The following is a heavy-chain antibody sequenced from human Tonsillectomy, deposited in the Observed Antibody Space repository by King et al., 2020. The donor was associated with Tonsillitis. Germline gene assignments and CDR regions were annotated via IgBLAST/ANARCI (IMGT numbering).Heavy chain of an antibody. CDR3: AKDKQYSYGPELDY. V-gene: IGHV3-9*01. J-gene: IGHJ4*02. CDR1: GFTFDDYA. CDR2: IDWNSVGI. Sequence: VQLVESGGGLVQPGRSLRLSCAASGFTFDDYAMHWVRQAPGKGLEWVSGIDWNSVGIGYADSVKGRFTISRDNAKNSLYLQMNSLRAEDTAFYYCAKDKQYSYGPELDYWGRGTLVTVSS. D-gene: IGHD5-18*01.